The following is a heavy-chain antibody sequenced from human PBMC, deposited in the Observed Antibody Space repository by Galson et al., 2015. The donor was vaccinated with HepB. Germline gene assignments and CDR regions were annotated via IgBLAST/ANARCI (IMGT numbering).Heavy chain of an antibody. Sequence: QSGAEVTKPGESLKISCKGSGYSFTSYWIGWVRQMPGKGLEWMGIIYPGDSDTRYSPSFQGQVTISADKSISTAYLQWSSLKASDTAMYYCARNGPAAIRGNWFDPWGQGTLVTVSS. CDR3: ARNGPAAIRGNWFDP. D-gene: IGHD2-2*01. V-gene: IGHV5-51*01. CDR2: IYPGDSDT. J-gene: IGHJ5*02. CDR1: GYSFTSYW.